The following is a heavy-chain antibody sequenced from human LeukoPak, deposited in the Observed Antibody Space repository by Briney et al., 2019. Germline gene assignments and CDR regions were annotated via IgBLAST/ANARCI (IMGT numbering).Heavy chain of an antibody. CDR3: ARNGVVRGAGGKNWFDP. J-gene: IGHJ5*02. D-gene: IGHD3-10*01. V-gene: IGHV1-2*02. CDR2: INPNSGAT. Sequence: ASVKVSCKASGYTFTGYYMHWVRQAPGQGLEWMGWINPNSGATNYAQKFQGRVTMTRDTSISTASMELSSLRSDDTAVYYCARNGVVRGAGGKNWFDPWGQGTLVTVSS. CDR1: GYTFTGYY.